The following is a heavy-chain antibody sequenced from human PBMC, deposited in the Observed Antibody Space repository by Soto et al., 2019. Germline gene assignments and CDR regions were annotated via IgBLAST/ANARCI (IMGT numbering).Heavy chain of an antibody. CDR2: IYYSGST. CDR1: GGSISSYY. D-gene: IGHD6-25*01. Sequence: SETLSLTCTVSGGSISSYYWSWIRQPPGKGLEWIGYIYYSGSTNYNPSLKSRVTISVDTSKNQFSLKLSSVTAADTAGYYCARVQRLDDAFDIWGQGTMVTVSS. J-gene: IGHJ3*02. CDR3: ARVQRLDDAFDI. V-gene: IGHV4-59*01.